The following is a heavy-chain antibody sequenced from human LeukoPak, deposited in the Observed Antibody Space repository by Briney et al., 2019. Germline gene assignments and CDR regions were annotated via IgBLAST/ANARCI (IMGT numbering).Heavy chain of an antibody. J-gene: IGHJ4*02. CDR3: ARHLSGVTGYTYGRGIDY. Sequence: GGSLRLSCAASGFTFSSYEMNWVRQAPGKGLEWVSSISRGGSPIFYADSVRGRFTTSRDNSKNTLYLQMNSLRAEDTAVYYCARHLSGVTGYTYGRGIDYWGQGTLVTVSS. CDR2: ISRGGSPI. CDR1: GFTFSSYE. V-gene: IGHV3-48*03. D-gene: IGHD5-18*01.